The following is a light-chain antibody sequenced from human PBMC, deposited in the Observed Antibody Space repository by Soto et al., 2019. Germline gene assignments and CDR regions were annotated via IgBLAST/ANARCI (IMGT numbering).Light chain of an antibody. J-gene: IGKJ1*01. CDR1: QSVYSSY. V-gene: IGKV3-20*01. CDR3: QQYGSSPWT. Sequence: EIVLTQSPGTLSLSPGERVTLSCRASQSVYSSYLAWYQQKPGQAPRLLIHGVSSRATGVPDRFSGSGSGTDFTLTIARLETEDFAVYYCQQYGSSPWTFGQGTKVEIK. CDR2: GVS.